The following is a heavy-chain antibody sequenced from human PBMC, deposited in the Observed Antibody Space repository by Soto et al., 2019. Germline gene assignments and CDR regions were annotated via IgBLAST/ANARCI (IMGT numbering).Heavy chain of an antibody. CDR1: DFSFNNAW. Sequence: GGSLRLSCAASDFSFNNAWMNWVRQAPGKGLEWVGRIKSKSDGGTTDYAAPVRGRFTISRDDSKNTLYLQMNSLKNEDTAVYYCTTDKGTSFGVVKRGYKWGQGTLVTVSS. CDR2: IKSKSDGGTT. V-gene: IGHV3-15*07. D-gene: IGHD3-3*01. J-gene: IGHJ4*02. CDR3: TTDKGTSFGVVKRGYK.